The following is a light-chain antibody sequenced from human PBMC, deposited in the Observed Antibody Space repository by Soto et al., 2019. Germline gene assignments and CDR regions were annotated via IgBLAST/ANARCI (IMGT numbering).Light chain of an antibody. V-gene: IGKV3-20*01. Sequence: EIVLTQSPGTLSFSAGERATLSCRASQRVNSRYLAWYQQKPGQAPRLLIYGVSNRATGIPDRFSGSGSGTDFTLTIRRLEPEDFAVYYCQHYAGGSRITFGQGTRLEIK. CDR1: QRVNSRY. CDR3: QHYAGGSRIT. J-gene: IGKJ5*01. CDR2: GVS.